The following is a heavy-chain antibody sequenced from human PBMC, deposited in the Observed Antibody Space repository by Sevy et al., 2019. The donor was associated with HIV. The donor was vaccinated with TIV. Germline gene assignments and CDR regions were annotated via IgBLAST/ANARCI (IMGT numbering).Heavy chain of an antibody. CDR1: GFTFSNAW. V-gene: IGHV3-15*01. Sequence: GGSLRLSCAASGFTFSNAWMSWVRQAPGKGLEWVGRIKSKTDGGTTDYAAPVKGRFTISRDDPKNTLYLQMNSLKTEDTAVYYCTTDFSREYYDFWSGYYRDYYYGMDVWGQGTTVTVSS. J-gene: IGHJ6*02. CDR3: TTDFSREYYDFWSGYYRDYYYGMDV. CDR2: IKSKTDGGTT. D-gene: IGHD3-3*01.